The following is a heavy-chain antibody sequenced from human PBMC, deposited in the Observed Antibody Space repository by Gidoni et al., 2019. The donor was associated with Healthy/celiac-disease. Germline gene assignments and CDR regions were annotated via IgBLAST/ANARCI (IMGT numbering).Heavy chain of an antibody. J-gene: IGHJ1*01. D-gene: IGHD2-2*01. CDR1: GGSISSSSYY. Sequence: QLQLQEAGPGLEKPSETLSLTCTVRGGSISSSSYYWGWRSQPPGKGLEWIGSIYYTGSTYYNPSLKSRVTLSVPPSKIPFSLPLRSGPSADTSLYYCSRLSCSSYAPLLGFSYWGPSTLVPFSS. CDR3: SRLSCSSYAPLLGFSY. V-gene: IGHV4-39*01. CDR2: IYYTGST.